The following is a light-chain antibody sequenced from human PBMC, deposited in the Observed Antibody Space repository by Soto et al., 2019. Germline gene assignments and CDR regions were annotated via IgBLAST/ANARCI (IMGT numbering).Light chain of an antibody. CDR1: QSLLYYSNNNNY. V-gene: IGKV4-1*01. CDR2: WAS. Sequence: DIVMTQSPDSLAVSLGERATINCKSNQSLLYYSNNNNYLGWYQQKPGQSPRLLIYWASNREVGVPDRFSGRGSGTDFTLTINRLQAEDVAVYYCQQYYGIPFTFGPGTKVHIK. CDR3: QQYYGIPFT. J-gene: IGKJ3*01.